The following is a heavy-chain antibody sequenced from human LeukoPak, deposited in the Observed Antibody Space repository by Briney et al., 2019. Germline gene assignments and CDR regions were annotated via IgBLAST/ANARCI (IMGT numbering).Heavy chain of an antibody. Sequence: ASVKVSCKASGYTFTSYGISWVRQAPGQGLGWMGWISAYNGNTNYAQKLQGRVTMTTDTSTSTAYMELRSLRSDDTAVYYCARDGAVLLWFGESYNWFDPWGQGTLVTVSS. D-gene: IGHD3-10*01. CDR1: GYTFTSYG. V-gene: IGHV1-18*01. CDR2: ISAYNGNT. CDR3: ARDGAVLLWFGESYNWFDP. J-gene: IGHJ5*02.